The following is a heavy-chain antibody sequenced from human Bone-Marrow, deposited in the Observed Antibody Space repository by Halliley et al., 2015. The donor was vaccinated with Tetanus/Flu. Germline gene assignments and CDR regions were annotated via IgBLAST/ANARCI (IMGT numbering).Heavy chain of an antibody. J-gene: IGHJ4*02. CDR2: IYHDGST. CDR3: ARASGIVVISLEEIRFGS. V-gene: IGHV4-4*01. D-gene: IGHD2-15*01. CDR1: GDSISSSHW. Sequence: SLRLSCTVSGDSISSSHWWGWVRQSPGKGLEGIGVIYHDGSTNYNPSLKSRITMSIDKSKKEFSLQVTSVTAADTAVYFCARASGIVVISLEEIRFGSWGQGILVTVSA.